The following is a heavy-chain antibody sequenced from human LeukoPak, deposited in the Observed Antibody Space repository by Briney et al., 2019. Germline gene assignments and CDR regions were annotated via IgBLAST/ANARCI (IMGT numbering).Heavy chain of an antibody. D-gene: IGHD5-24*01. CDR1: GGSFSGYY. CDR3: ARVLRDGHNDPFDN. CDR2: INHRGST. J-gene: IGHJ3*02. V-gene: IGHV4-34*01. Sequence: SETLSLACAVYGGSFSGYYWSWIRQPPGKGLEWIGEINHRGSTNYNPSLKRRVTILKDTSKNQFSLKLRSVTVADTAVYYCARVLRDGHNDPFDNWGQGTLVTVSS.